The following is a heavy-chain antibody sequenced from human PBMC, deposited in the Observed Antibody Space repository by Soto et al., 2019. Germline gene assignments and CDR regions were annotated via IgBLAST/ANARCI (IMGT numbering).Heavy chain of an antibody. V-gene: IGHV1-69*01. J-gene: IGHJ6*02. Sequence: QVQLVQSGAEVKKPGSSVKVSCKASGGTFSSYAISWVRQAPGQGLEWMGGIIPIFGTANYAQKFQGRVTITADEATSTSYMELSSLRSEDTAVYYCARGTVATIYDYDYGMDVWGQGTTVTVSS. CDR1: GGTFSSYA. CDR3: ARGTVATIYDYDYGMDV. CDR2: IIPIFGTA. D-gene: IGHD5-12*01.